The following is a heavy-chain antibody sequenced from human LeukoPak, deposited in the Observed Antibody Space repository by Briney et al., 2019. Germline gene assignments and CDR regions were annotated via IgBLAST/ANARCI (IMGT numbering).Heavy chain of an antibody. V-gene: IGHV4-30-2*01. D-gene: IGHD2-15*01. CDR3: ARGDCRGGSCYTGTGWFDT. J-gene: IGHJ5*02. Sequence: SETLSLTCAVSGGSISSGGYSWTWIRQPPGKSLEWIGYIYFDDRTSYNPSLKSRVTISADKSKNQFSLKLNSVTAADTAIYYCARGDCRGGSCYTGTGWFDTWGQGTRVTVSS. CDR2: IYFDDRT. CDR1: GGSISSGGYS.